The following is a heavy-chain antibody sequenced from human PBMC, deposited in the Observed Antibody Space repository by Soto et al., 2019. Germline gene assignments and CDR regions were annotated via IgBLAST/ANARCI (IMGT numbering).Heavy chain of an antibody. D-gene: IGHD3-10*01. J-gene: IGHJ4*02. CDR1: GFTFSSYE. Sequence: LRLSCAASGFTFSSYEMNWVRQAPGKGLEWVSYISSSGSTIYYADSVKGRFTISRDNAKNSLYLQMNSLRAEDTAVYYCARGLLLWFGELSRIYDYWGQGTLVTVSS. CDR2: ISSSGSTI. CDR3: ARGLLLWFGELSRIYDY. V-gene: IGHV3-48*03.